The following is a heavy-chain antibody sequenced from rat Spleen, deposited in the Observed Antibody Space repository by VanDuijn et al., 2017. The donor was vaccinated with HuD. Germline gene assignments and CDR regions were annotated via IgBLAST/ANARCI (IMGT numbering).Heavy chain of an antibody. CDR1: GFDFNSYG. V-gene: IGHV4-2*01. CDR3: VGEEVGVRY. CDR2: INKDSSIK. Sequence: EVQLVESGGGLVQPKGSLKLSCAASGFDFNSYGMSWVRQAPGKGLEWIGEINKDSSIKKYIPSLKDKIIISRDNAQKILYLQMNKLGSEDTGIYYCVGEEVGVRYWGQGVMVTVSS. J-gene: IGHJ2*01. D-gene: IGHD4-4*01.